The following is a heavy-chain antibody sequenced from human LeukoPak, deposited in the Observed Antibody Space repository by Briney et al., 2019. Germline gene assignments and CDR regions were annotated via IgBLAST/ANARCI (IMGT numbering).Heavy chain of an antibody. CDR1: GYNFPKSW. J-gene: IGHJ4*02. D-gene: IGHD2/OR15-2a*01. V-gene: IGHV5-51*01. CDR2: VYPDDSRT. CDR3: ARPDYFASHD. Sequence: GESLKISCKASGYNFPKSWIGWVRQIPGKGLEWMAIVYPDDSRTKYSPSFQGQVTISADKSINTAYLQCSSLRASDTATYYCARPDYFASHDWGQGTLVTVSS.